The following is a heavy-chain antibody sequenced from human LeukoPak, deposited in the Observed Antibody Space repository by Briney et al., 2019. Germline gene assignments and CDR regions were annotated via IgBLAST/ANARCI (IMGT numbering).Heavy chain of an antibody. J-gene: IGHJ6*03. CDR2: INTSGTT. D-gene: IGHD3-22*01. V-gene: IGHV4-61*02. CDR3: ARDEGMIASMDV. CDR1: GASISSGSNS. Sequence: SETLSLTCTVSGASISSGSNSWGWIRQPAGKGLEWIGRINTSGTTNYNPSLKSRVTMSIDTSKNQFSLKLSSVTAADTAVYYCARDEGMIASMDVWGKGTTVTISS.